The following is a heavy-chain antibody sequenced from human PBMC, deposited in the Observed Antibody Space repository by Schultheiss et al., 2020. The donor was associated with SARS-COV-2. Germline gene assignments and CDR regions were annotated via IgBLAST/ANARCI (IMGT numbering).Heavy chain of an antibody. J-gene: IGHJ4*02. CDR3: ARAKRGYSGYDMYYFDY. D-gene: IGHD5-12*01. Sequence: ASVKVSCKASGYTFTSYGISWVRQAPGQGLEWMGWITSAATGYTKYSQNFQGRVTMTTDTSASTAYMEVRSLRSDDTAVYYCARAKRGYSGYDMYYFDYWGQGTLVTVSS. CDR2: ITSAATGYT. V-gene: IGHV1-18*04. CDR1: GYTFTSYG.